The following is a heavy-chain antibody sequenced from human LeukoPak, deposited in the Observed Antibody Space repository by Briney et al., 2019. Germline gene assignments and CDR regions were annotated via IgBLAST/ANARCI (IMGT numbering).Heavy chain of an antibody. J-gene: IGHJ5*02. CDR3: ARARSSGWLGWFDP. CDR2: IYYSGST. Sequence: SETLSLTCTVSGGSISSYYWSWIRQPPGKGLGWIGYIYYSGSTNYNPSLKSRVTISVDTSKNQFSLKLSSVTAADTAVYYCARARSSGWLGWFDPWGQGTLVTVSS. CDR1: GGSISSYY. V-gene: IGHV4-59*01. D-gene: IGHD6-19*01.